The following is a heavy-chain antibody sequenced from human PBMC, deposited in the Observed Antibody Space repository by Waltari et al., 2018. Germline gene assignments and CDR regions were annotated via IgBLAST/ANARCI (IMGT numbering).Heavy chain of an antibody. CDR1: GFTFYHYA. J-gene: IGHJ4*02. CDR3: AKDLGYQYESSGYDY. CDR2: SSSSGGST. V-gene: IGHV3-23*01. Sequence: EVQLLESGGGLVQPGGSLRLSCAASGFTFYHYALSWGRAGPGKGVRGVSASSSSGGSTVWADSVKGRFTISRDNSKNTLILQMNSLRAEDMAVYYCAKDLGYQYESSGYDYWGQGTLVTVSS. D-gene: IGHD3-22*01.